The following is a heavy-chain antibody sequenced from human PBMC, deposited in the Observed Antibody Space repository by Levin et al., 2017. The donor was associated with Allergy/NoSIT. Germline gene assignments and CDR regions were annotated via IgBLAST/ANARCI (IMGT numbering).Heavy chain of an antibody. D-gene: IGHD7-27*01. Sequence: GGSLRLSCKGSGYSFSSYWIGWVRQMPGKGLEWMGIIYPGDSDTRYSPSFQGQVTISADKSISTAYLPWSSLKASDTAMFYCARLEAEILGRRDAFDIWGQGTMVTVSS. CDR2: IYPGDSDT. CDR3: ARLEAEILGRRDAFDI. J-gene: IGHJ3*02. V-gene: IGHV5-51*01. CDR1: GYSFSSYW.